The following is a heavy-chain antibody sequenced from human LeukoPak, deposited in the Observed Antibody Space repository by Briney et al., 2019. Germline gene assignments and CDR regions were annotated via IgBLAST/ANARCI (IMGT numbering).Heavy chain of an antibody. J-gene: IGHJ6*04. CDR3: AELGITMIGGV. CDR2: IFSKSDYI. CDR1: GFSFSIFS. D-gene: IGHD3-10*02. Sequence: GGSLRLSCAASGFSFSIFSMIWVRQAPGKGLEWISCIFSKSDYIYYADSVEGRFTISRDNAKNSLYLQMNSLRAEDTAVYYCAELGITMIGGVWGKGTTVTISS. V-gene: IGHV3-21*01.